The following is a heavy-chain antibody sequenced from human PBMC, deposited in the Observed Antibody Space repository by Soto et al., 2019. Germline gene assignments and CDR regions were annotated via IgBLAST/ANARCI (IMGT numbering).Heavy chain of an antibody. J-gene: IGHJ4*02. Sequence: PGGSLRLSCAASGFTFSNYGMHWVRQAPGKGLEWVAIMSYDGTKIYYADSVKGRFTISRDNSKSTLYLQMNSLRTEDTAVYYCVKEVTFFSPEYWGQGILVTVSS. CDR3: VKEVTFFSPEY. CDR2: MSYDGTKI. CDR1: GFTFSNYG. V-gene: IGHV3-30*18.